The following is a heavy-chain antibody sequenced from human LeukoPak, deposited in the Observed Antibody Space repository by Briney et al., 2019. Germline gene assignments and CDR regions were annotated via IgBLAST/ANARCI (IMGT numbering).Heavy chain of an antibody. CDR1: GFIFSSYE. V-gene: IGHV3-48*03. Sequence: GGSLRLSCAASGFIFSSYEMNWVRQAPGKGLEWVSYISSSGSTIYYADSVKGRFTISRDNAKNSLYLQMNSLRAEDTAVYYCARRPYYYDSLDYWGLDSWGQGTLVTVSS. J-gene: IGHJ4*02. CDR2: ISSSGSTI. CDR3: ARRPYYYDSLDYWGLDS. D-gene: IGHD3-22*01.